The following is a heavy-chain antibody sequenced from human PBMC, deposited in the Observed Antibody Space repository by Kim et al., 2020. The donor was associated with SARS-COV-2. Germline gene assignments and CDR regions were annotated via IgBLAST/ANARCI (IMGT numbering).Heavy chain of an antibody. V-gene: IGHV4-59*01. J-gene: IGHJ5*02. Sequence: PPLQRRVPIAVDTSKNQFSLKLSSVTAADTAVYYCARDSSSSSGWSWFDPWGQGTLVTVSS. CDR3: ARDSSSSSGWSWFDP. D-gene: IGHD6-19*01.